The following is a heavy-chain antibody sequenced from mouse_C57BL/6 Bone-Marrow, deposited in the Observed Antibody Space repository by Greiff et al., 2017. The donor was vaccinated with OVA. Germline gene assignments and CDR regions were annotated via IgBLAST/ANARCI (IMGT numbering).Heavy chain of an antibody. CDR2: IRLKSDNYAT. D-gene: IGHD1-1*01. J-gene: IGHJ2*01. Sequence: EVKLEESGGGLVQPGGSMKLSCVASGFTFSNYWMNWVRQSPEKGLEWVAQIRLKSDNYATHYAESVKGRFTISRDDSKSSVYLQMNNLRAEDTGIYYCTGITTVVARAPYFDYWGQGTTLTVSS. V-gene: IGHV6-3*01. CDR3: TGITTVVARAPYFDY. CDR1: GFTFSNYW.